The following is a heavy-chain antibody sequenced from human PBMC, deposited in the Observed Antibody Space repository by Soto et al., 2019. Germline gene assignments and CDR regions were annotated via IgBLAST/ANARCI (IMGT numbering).Heavy chain of an antibody. J-gene: IGHJ6*02. CDR2: IIPIFGTA. CDR1: GSTFSSYA. Sequence: QVQLVQSGAEVKKPGSSVKVSCKASGSTFSSYAISWVRQAPGQGLEWMGGIIPIFGTANYAQKFQGRVTITADESTSTAYMELSSLRSEDTAVYYCARDRGTMVRGVFYYYGMDVWGQGTTVTVSS. V-gene: IGHV1-69*01. CDR3: ARDRGTMVRGVFYYYGMDV. D-gene: IGHD3-10*01.